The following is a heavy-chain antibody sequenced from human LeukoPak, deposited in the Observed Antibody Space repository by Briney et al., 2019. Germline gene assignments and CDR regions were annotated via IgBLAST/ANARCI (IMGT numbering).Heavy chain of an antibody. Sequence: SETLSLTCTVSGGSISSSSYYSGWIRQPPGKGLEWIGSIYYSGSTYYNPSLKSRVTISVDTSKNQFSLKLSSVTAADTAVYYCARFCSGGRCPDYWGQGTLVTVSS. CDR3: ARFCSGGRCPDY. V-gene: IGHV4-39*07. D-gene: IGHD2-15*01. J-gene: IGHJ4*02. CDR2: IYYSGST. CDR1: GGSISSSSYY.